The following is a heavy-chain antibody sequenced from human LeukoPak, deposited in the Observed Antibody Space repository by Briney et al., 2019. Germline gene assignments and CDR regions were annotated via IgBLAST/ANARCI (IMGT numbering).Heavy chain of an antibody. Sequence: ASVKVSCKASGYTFTSYGISWVRQAPGQGLEWMGWISAYNGNTNYAQKLQGRVTMTTDTSTSTAYMELRSLRSDDTAVYYCARERYSTVVTKNFDYWGQGTLATVSS. CDR1: GYTFTSYG. CDR2: ISAYNGNT. V-gene: IGHV1-18*01. CDR3: ARERYSTVVTKNFDY. J-gene: IGHJ4*02. D-gene: IGHD4-23*01.